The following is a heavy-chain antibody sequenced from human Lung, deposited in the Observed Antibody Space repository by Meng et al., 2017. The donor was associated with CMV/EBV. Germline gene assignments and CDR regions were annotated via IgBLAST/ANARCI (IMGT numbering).Heavy chain of an antibody. J-gene: IGHJ4*02. CDR2: LYATGST. D-gene: IGHD6-19*01. CDR1: GGSISSRSFY. V-gene: IGHV4-61*02. CDR3: ARGPYSTGWCDF. Sequence: QGPLQESGPRLVKPSPTPSLTCTVFGGSISSRSFYWNWIRQPAGKGLEWIGRLYATGSTNYNPSLESRATISVDTSKNQFSLRLDSVTAADTAVYYCARGPYSTGWCDFWGQGSLVTVSS.